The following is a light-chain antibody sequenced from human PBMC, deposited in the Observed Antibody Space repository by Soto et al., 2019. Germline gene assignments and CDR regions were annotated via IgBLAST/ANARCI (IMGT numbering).Light chain of an antibody. J-gene: IGLJ1*01. CDR1: SSDVGGYNY. CDR2: DVN. Sequence: QSALTQPRSVSGSPGQSVTLSCTGSSSDVGGYNYVSWYQQHPGKAPKLIIYDVNERPSGVPDRFSGSKSGNTASLTISGLLAEDEADYYCCSYAGGYTLYVFGAGTKLTVL. V-gene: IGLV2-11*01. CDR3: CSYAGGYTLYV.